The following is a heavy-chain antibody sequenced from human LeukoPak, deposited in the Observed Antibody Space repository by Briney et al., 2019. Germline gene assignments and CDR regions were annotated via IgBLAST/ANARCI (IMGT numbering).Heavy chain of an antibody. J-gene: IGHJ5*02. D-gene: IGHD3-10*01. CDR1: GYTFTVYY. CDR2: INPNSGGT. V-gene: IGHV1-2*02. CDR3: ARGDYYGSGSYENNWFDP. Sequence: ASVTVSCKASGYTFTVYYMHWVRQAPGQGLEWMGWINPNSGGTNYAQKFQGRVTMTRDTSISTAYMELSRLRSDDTAVYYCARGDYYGSGSYENNWFDPWGQGTLVTVSS.